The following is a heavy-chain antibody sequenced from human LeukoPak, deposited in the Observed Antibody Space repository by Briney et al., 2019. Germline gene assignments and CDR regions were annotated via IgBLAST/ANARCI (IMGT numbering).Heavy chain of an antibody. CDR2: ISAYNGNT. CDR1: GYTFTSYG. Sequence: ASVKVSCKASGYTFTSYGISWVRQAPGQGLEWIGWISAYNGNTNYAQKLQGRATMTTDTSTSTAYMELRSLRSDDTAVYYCAREGLGPPRWDIVVVVAAQGAFDIWGQGTMVTVSS. J-gene: IGHJ3*02. CDR3: AREGLGPPRWDIVVVVAAQGAFDI. D-gene: IGHD2-15*01. V-gene: IGHV1-18*01.